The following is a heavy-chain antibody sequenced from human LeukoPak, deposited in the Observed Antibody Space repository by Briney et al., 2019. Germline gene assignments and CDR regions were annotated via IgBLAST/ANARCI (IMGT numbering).Heavy chain of an antibody. V-gene: IGHV4-34*01. CDR3: ATGWYGDGGY. Sequence: PSETLSLTCAVYGGSFSGYYWSWIRQPPGKGLEWIGDVNHSGSTNYNPSLKSRVTISVDTSKNQFSLKLSSVTAADTAVYHCATGWYGDGGYWGQGILVTVSS. D-gene: IGHD6-19*01. CDR2: VNHSGST. J-gene: IGHJ4*02. CDR1: GGSFSGYY.